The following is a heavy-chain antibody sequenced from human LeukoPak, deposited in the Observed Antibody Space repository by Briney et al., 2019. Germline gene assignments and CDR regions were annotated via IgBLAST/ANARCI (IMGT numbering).Heavy chain of an antibody. V-gene: IGHV1-69*13. CDR2: IIPIFGTA. CDR1: GGTFSSYA. D-gene: IGHD5-24*01. CDR3: ARGQRWLQLREYFQH. Sequence: SVKVSCKASGGTFSSYAISWVRQAPGQGLEWMGGIIPIFGTANYAQKFQGRVTITADESTSTAYMELSSLRSEDTAVYYCARGQRWLQLREYFQHWGQGTLVTVSS. J-gene: IGHJ1*01.